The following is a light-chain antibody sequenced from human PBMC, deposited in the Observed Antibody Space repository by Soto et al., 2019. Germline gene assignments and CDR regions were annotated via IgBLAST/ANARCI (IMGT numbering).Light chain of an antibody. Sequence: EIVLTQSPATLSLSPGERATLSYRASQSVSSYLAWYQQKPGQAPRLLIYDASNRATGIPARFSGSGSGTDFTLTISSLEPEDFAVYYCQQRSNWGEWTFGQGTKVEIK. CDR2: DAS. J-gene: IGKJ1*01. V-gene: IGKV3-11*01. CDR3: QQRSNWGEWT. CDR1: QSVSSY.